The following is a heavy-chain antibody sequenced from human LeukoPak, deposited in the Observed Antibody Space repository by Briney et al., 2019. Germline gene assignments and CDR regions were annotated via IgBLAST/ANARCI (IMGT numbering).Heavy chain of an antibody. CDR3: ARHREFSSSGNYFDY. CDR2: IYYSGST. Sequence: PSETLSLSCIVSRGSISSNYWSWIRQPPGKPLEWVGYIYYSGSTTYNPSLKSRVTISLDTSKNQFSLKLRSVTAADTAVYYCARHREFSSSGNYFDYGGQGTLVTVSS. J-gene: IGHJ4*02. D-gene: IGHD6-6*01. V-gene: IGHV4-59*08. CDR1: RGSISSNY.